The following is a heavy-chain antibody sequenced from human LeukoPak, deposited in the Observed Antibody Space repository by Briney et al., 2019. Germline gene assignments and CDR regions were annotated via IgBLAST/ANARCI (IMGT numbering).Heavy chain of an antibody. V-gene: IGHV3-7*01. CDR1: RFNFNGYW. J-gene: IGHJ4*02. Sequence: GGSLRLSCAASRFNFNGYWMNWVRQAPGKGLQWVGNIKPDGSAKYYVDSVKGRFTISRDNARNSLYLQLTSLRAEDTALYYCARDLLDWGRGTPVTVSS. CDR3: ARDLLD. CDR2: IKPDGSAK.